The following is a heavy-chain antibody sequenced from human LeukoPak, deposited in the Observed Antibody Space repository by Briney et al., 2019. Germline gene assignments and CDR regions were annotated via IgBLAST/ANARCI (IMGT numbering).Heavy chain of an antibody. Sequence: TVNVSCKTSGYTFTSFGIRSVRQPPARGREGVGWISAYSGNTKYAQKLQGRVTMTPDTSTSTAYMELRSLRSDDTAVYYCARDFAAGYYPGSDYWGQGTLVTVSS. D-gene: IGHD3-22*01. CDR1: GYTFTSFG. CDR2: ISAYSGNT. V-gene: IGHV1-18*01. J-gene: IGHJ4*02. CDR3: ARDFAAGYYPGSDY.